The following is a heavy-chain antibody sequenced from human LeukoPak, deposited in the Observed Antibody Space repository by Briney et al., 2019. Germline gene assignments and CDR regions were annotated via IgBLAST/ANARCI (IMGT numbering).Heavy chain of an antibody. J-gene: IGHJ5*02. CDR2: ISSSSSYI. CDR1: GFTFSSYS. V-gene: IGHV3-21*01. D-gene: IGHD6-6*01. Sequence: GGSLRLSCAASGFTFSSYSMNWVRQAPGKGLEWVSSISSSSSYIDYADSVKGRFTISRDNAKKSLYLRMNSLRAEDTAVYYCARGSSNIASRDNCFDPWGQGTLVAVSS. CDR3: ARGSSNIASRDNCFDP.